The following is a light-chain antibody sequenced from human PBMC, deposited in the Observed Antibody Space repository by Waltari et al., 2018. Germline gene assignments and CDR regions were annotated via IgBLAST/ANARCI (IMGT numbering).Light chain of an antibody. CDR3: QHYVRLPVT. CDR1: QSISRA. CDR2: GAS. J-gene: IGKJ1*01. V-gene: IGKV3-20*01. Sequence: EVVLTQSPGTLSLSPGESVTLSCRASQSISRALTWYQQKPGQAPRLLIYGASTRATGIPDRFIGSGSGTDFSLTISRLDPDDFAVYYCQHYVRLPVTFGQGTTVEIK.